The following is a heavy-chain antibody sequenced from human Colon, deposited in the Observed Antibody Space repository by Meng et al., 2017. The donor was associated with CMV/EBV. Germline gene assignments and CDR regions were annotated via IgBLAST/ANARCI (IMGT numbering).Heavy chain of an antibody. CDR2: IYDTGIT. CDR1: GVSVTSGASN. Sequence: QVKLQESGPGLVKPSETRSLTCIVSGVSVTSGASNWRWIRQSPGKGLEWIGYIYDTGITIYTPSLKSRVTIFLETSKNQFSLNLNSMTTADTAVYYCAKSRSSTPGIVDDWGQGTLVTVSS. D-gene: IGHD2/OR15-2a*01. V-gene: IGHV4-61*08. CDR3: AKSRSSTPGIVDD. J-gene: IGHJ4*02.